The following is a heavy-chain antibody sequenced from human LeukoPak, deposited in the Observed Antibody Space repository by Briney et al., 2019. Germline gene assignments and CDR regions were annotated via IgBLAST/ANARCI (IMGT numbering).Heavy chain of an antibody. CDR1: GFTFSSYA. D-gene: IGHD2-15*01. J-gene: IGHJ4*02. CDR2: ISGSSDST. V-gene: IGHV3-23*01. CDR3: AKFALRYCSGGSCHPFDY. Sequence: GGSLRLSCAASGFTFSSYAMNWVRQAPGKGLEWVSAISGSSDSTYYADSVKGRFIISRDNSKNTLYLQMNSLRAEDTAVYYCAKFALRYCSGGSCHPFDYWGQGTLVTVSS.